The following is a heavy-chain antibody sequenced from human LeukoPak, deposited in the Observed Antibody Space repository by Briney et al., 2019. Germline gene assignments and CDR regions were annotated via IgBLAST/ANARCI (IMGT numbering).Heavy chain of an antibody. CDR3: ARLSETPAFYPGGRYLYLAY. CDR1: GYTFTSYD. CDR2: MNPSTGNT. Sequence: ASVKVSCKASGYTFTSYDINWVRQASGQGLEWMGWMNPSTGNTGYAQKFQGRVTMTRDTSTSTAYMELSSLKSEDTAVYYCARLSETPAFYPGGRYLYLAYWGQGAQVTVSS. J-gene: IGHJ4*02. D-gene: IGHD2-8*02. V-gene: IGHV1-8*01.